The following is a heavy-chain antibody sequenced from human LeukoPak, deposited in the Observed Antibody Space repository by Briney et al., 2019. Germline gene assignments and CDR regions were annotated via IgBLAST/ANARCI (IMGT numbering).Heavy chain of an antibody. J-gene: IGHJ4*02. Sequence: GGSLRLSCVASGFTFSNFAMSWVRQSPGKGLEWVSAIVVIGGNTYYADSVRGRFTISRDNSRDTLYLQMNNLRADDTAVYYCARGHRYCSTTTCYLGDSWGRGTLVTVSS. CDR1: GFTFSNFA. CDR3: ARGHRYCSTTTCYLGDS. CDR2: IVVIGGNT. V-gene: IGHV3-23*01. D-gene: IGHD2-2*01.